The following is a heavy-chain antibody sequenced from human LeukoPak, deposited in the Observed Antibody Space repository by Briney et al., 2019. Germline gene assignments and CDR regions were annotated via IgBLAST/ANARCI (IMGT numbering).Heavy chain of an antibody. J-gene: IGHJ4*02. CDR1: GFTFSDHY. D-gene: IGHD2-2*01. CDR3: AKEGGIVVVPAAFPDY. V-gene: IGHV3-72*01. CDR2: TRNKANSYTT. Sequence: GGSLRLSCAASGFTFSDHYMDWVRQAPGKGLEWVGRTRNKANSYTTVYAASVKGRFTISRDESENSLLLQMNSLKTEDTAVYYCAKEGGIVVVPAAFPDYWGQGTLVTVSS.